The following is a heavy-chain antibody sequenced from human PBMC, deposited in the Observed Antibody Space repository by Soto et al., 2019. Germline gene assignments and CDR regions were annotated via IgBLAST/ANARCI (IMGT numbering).Heavy chain of an antibody. Sequence: QLQLQESGSGLVKPSQTLSLTCAVSGGSISSGGYSWSWIRQPPGKGLEWIGYIYHSGSTYYNPSRKSRVTLSVDRSKNQFSLKLSSVTAADTAVYYCARTTMVRGQTSYFDYWGQGTLVTVSS. J-gene: IGHJ4*02. CDR2: IYHSGST. CDR1: GGSISSGGYS. D-gene: IGHD3-10*01. CDR3: ARTTMVRGQTSYFDY. V-gene: IGHV4-30-2*01.